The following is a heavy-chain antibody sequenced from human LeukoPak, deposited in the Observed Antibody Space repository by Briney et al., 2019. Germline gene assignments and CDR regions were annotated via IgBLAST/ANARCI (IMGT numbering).Heavy chain of an antibody. CDR3: ASHYYDSSGYYYAHAFEI. V-gene: IGHV4-4*07. CDR2: IYSSGST. D-gene: IGHD3-22*01. CDR1: GGSISSYY. J-gene: IGHJ3*02. Sequence: SETLSLTCTVSGGSISSYYLSWIRQPAGKGLEWIGCIYSSGSTNYNPSLKSRVTMSVDTSKNQFSLKRSSVTAADTAEYYCASHYYDSSGYYYAHAFEILRQGTMVTVSS.